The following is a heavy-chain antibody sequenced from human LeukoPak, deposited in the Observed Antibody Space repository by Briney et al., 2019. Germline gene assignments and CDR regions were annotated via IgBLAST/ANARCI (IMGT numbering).Heavy chain of an antibody. J-gene: IGHJ4*02. Sequence: SETLSLTCTVSGGSISSSSYYWGWIRQPPGKGLEWIGSIYHSGSTYYNPSLKSRVTISVDTSKNQFSLKLSSVTAADTAVYYCARVFCGGDCYFPYYFDYWGQGTLVTVSS. D-gene: IGHD2-21*02. CDR3: ARVFCGGDCYFPYYFDY. CDR2: IYHSGST. V-gene: IGHV4-39*07. CDR1: GGSISSSSYY.